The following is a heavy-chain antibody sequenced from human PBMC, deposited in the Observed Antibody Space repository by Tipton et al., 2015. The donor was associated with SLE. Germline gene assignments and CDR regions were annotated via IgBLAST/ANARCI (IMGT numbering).Heavy chain of an antibody. CDR1: RFTFSNYA. D-gene: IGHD3-3*01. CDR2: ISGSGGST. CDR3: ARESLENVDFWSGYPHGIGF. V-gene: IGHV3-23*01. Sequence: GSLRLSCAASRFTFSNYAMNWVRQAPGKGLEWVSGISGSGGSTYYADSVKGRFTISRDNSKNTLFLQMNSLRAEDAAIYYCARESLENVDFWSGYPHGIGFWGQGTLVTVSS. J-gene: IGHJ4*02.